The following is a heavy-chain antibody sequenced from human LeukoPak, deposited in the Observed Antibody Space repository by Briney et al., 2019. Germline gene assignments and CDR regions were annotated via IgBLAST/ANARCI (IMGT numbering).Heavy chain of an antibody. V-gene: IGHV3-7*01. CDR2: IKDDGSAQ. D-gene: IGHD3-16*02. Sequence: GGSLRLSCTASGFTFGDNYMNWFRQAPGKGPEWVASIKDDGSAQFYVDSLEGRFTISRDNAKNTLYLQMDTMRVEDTAVYYCARHIVGEQNFDYWSQGTLVTVSS. CDR3: ARHIVGEQNFDY. J-gene: IGHJ4*02. CDR1: GFTFGDNY.